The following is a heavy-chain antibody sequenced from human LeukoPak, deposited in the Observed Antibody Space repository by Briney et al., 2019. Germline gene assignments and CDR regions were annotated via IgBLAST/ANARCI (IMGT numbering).Heavy chain of an antibody. V-gene: IGHV3-7*01. CDR3: ARAISTTPATIGGFNGMDV. CDR2: IKQDGSEK. Sequence: GGSLRLSCAASGFTFSSYWMSWVRQAPGKGLEWVANIKQDGSEKYYVDSVKGRFTISRDNAKSSLYLQMNSLRAEDTAVYYCARAISTTPATIGGFNGMDVWGQGTTVTVSS. J-gene: IGHJ6*02. D-gene: IGHD3-16*01. CDR1: GFTFSSYW.